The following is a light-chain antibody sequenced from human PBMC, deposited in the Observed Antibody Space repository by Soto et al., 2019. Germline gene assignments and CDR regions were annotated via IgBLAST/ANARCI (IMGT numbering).Light chain of an antibody. CDR2: GAS. V-gene: IGKV3-15*01. CDR1: QSVSSN. CDR3: QQYNNWPLT. J-gene: IGKJ4*01. Sequence: EIVLTQSPGTLSLSPGERATLSCRASQSVSSNYLAWYQQKPGQAPRLLIYGASTRATDIPARFSGSGSGTEFTLTISSLQSEDFALYYCQQYNNWPLTFGGGTKVDIK.